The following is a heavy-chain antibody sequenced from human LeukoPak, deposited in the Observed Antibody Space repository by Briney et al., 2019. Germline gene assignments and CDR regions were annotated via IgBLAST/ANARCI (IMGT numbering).Heavy chain of an antibody. CDR2: ISGSGGST. Sequence: GGSLTLSCAASGFTFSSYAMSCVPQAPGKGREWVSAISGSGGSTYYADSVKGRFTISRDNSKNTLYLQMNSVRAEDTAVYYCAKVYGDYFDYWGQGTLVTVSS. CDR3: AKVYGDYFDY. J-gene: IGHJ4*02. V-gene: IGHV3-23*01. CDR1: GFTFSSYA. D-gene: IGHD4/OR15-4a*01.